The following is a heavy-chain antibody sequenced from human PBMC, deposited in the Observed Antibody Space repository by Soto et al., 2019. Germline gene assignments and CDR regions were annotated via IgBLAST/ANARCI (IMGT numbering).Heavy chain of an antibody. CDR3: TARTSLIEGFISDEHAFDV. J-gene: IGHJ3*01. CDR2: IKSKTDGGTT. V-gene: IGHV3-15*02. Sequence: EVQLVESGGALVKPGGSLRLSCAASGFTFTNAWMSWVRQAPGKGLEWVGRIKSKTDGGTTDYAAPVKGRITISRDDSMNTLYLQMNSLKTEDTAVYYCTARTSLIEGFISDEHAFDVWGQGTVVTVSS. D-gene: IGHD3-22*01. CDR1: GFTFTNAW.